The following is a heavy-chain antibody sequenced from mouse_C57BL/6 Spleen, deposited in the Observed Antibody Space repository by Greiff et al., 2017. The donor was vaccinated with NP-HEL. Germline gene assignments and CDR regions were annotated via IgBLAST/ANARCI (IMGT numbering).Heavy chain of an antibody. CDR1: GFSLTSYG. V-gene: IGHV2-2*01. D-gene: IGHD2-4*01. Sequence: QVQLKESGPGLVQPSQSLSITCTVSGFSLTSYGVHWVRQSPGKGLEWLGVIWSGGSTDYNAAFISRLSISKDNSKSQVFFKMNSLQADDTAIYYCARNGYDYDGAWFAYWGQGTLVTVSA. CDR2: IWSGGST. CDR3: ARNGYDYDGAWFAY. J-gene: IGHJ3*01.